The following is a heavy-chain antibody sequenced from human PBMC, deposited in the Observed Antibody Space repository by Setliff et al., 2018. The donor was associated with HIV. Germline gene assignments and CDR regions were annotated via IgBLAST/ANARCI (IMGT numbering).Heavy chain of an antibody. CDR1: GGSFTSYT. V-gene: IGHV1-69*04. CDR3: ARERPGDHYESTGYQLADWFDP. D-gene: IGHD3-22*01. J-gene: IGHJ5*02. Sequence: SVKVSCKASGGSFTSYTFSWVRQAPGQGLEWMGRIIPIVTIAHYAEQFVGRVTITADKSTSTTYMEVSSLRSEDTVVYYCARERPGDHYESTGYQLADWFDPWGQGTLVTVS. CDR2: IIPIVTIA.